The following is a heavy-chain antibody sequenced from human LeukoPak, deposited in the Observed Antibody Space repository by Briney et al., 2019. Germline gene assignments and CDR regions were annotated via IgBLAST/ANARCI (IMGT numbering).Heavy chain of an antibody. J-gene: IGHJ4*02. V-gene: IGHV1-69*13. Sequence: SVKVSCKASGGTFSSYAISWVRQAPGQGLEWMGGIIPIFGTANYARKFQGRVTITADESTSTAYMELSSLRSEDTAVYYCAREGVRSGTFDYWGQGTLVTVSS. CDR3: AREGVRSGTFDY. CDR2: IIPIFGTA. D-gene: IGHD3-10*01. CDR1: GGTFSSYA.